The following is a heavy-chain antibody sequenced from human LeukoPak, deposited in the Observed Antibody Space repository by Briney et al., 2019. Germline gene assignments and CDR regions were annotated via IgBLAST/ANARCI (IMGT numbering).Heavy chain of an antibody. CDR2: INSDGSST. V-gene: IGHV3-74*01. CDR1: GFTLSSYE. CDR3: ARGAARCSGAHFYPV. Sequence: PGGSLRPSCAASGFTLSSYEMNCVRQAPGKGLVWVSRINSDGSSTTYADSVKGRFTISRDNAKNTLYLQANSLRAEDTAVYYCARGAARCSGAHFYPVWGRGTLVTVSS. D-gene: IGHD2-15*01. J-gene: IGHJ1*01.